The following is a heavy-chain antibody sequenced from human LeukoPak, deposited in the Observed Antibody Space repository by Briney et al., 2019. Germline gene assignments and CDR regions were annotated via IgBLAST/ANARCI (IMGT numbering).Heavy chain of an antibody. J-gene: IGHJ4*02. CDR3: ARGYSYGYGSFYYY. Sequence: GGSLRLSCAASGFTFSSYSMNWVRQAPGKGLEWVSSFSSSSSYIYYADSVKGRFTISRDNAKNSLYLQMNSLRAEDTALYYCARGYSYGYGSFYYYWGQGTLVTVSS. V-gene: IGHV3-21*04. CDR2: FSSSSSYI. D-gene: IGHD5-18*01. CDR1: GFTFSSYS.